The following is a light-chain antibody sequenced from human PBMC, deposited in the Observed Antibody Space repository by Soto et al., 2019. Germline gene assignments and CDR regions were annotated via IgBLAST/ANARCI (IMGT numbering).Light chain of an antibody. CDR1: LSVASNY. Sequence: EIVLTQSPGTLPLSPGERATLSCRASLSVASNYVAWYQQKPGQAPRLLIYAASGRATGIPDRFSGSGSGTDFTLTISRLEPEDFAVYYCQQYGRAPWTFGQWTKLEIK. CDR2: AAS. V-gene: IGKV3-20*01. CDR3: QQYGRAPWT. J-gene: IGKJ1*01.